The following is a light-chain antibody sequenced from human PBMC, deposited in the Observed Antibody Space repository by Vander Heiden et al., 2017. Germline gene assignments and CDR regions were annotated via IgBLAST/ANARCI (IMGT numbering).Light chain of an antibody. V-gene: IGLV6-57*01. J-gene: IGLJ2*01. CDR2: ENT. CDR3: QSYDSNDLVL. CDR1: SGSIARNT. Sequence: KSLLSQPYSLSESPGKTLTTSCSRISGSIARNTAQRYQYSPCSSLTTVIYENTRRPSSVPDRFSGTIDTSSNSASLSISGLVTEDEADYYCQSYDSNDLVLFGGGTKLTVL.